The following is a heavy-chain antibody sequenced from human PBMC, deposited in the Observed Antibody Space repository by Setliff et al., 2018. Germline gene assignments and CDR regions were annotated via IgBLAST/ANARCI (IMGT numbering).Heavy chain of an antibody. Sequence: SVKVSCKASGGTFSNYGVSWVRQAPGQGLEWMGGTIPLSGTTDYARKFQGRVTIMTDESTSTAYMEVSSLRYEDTAVYYCAREGVDTRSSTDYRYYMDVWGKGTTVTVSS. CDR3: AREGVDTRSSTDYRYYMDV. J-gene: IGHJ6*03. D-gene: IGHD2-15*01. V-gene: IGHV1-69*05. CDR2: TIPLSGTT. CDR1: GGTFSNYG.